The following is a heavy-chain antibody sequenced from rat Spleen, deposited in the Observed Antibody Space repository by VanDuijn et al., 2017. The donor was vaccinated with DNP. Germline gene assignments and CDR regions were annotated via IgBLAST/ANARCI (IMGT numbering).Heavy chain of an antibody. CDR1: GFTFSAFY. Sequence: EVQLVESGGGLVQPGRSLKLSCAASGFTFSAFYMAWVRQSPAKGLEWVAYIGSPAYAPYYTDSVKVRFTISRDNAKSNLYLQMDSLRSEDTATYYCATLAEMIMPPFAYWGQGTLVTVSS. CDR3: ATLAEMIMPPFAY. CDR2: IGSPAYAP. V-gene: IGHV5-20*01. J-gene: IGHJ3*01. D-gene: IGHD3-1*01.